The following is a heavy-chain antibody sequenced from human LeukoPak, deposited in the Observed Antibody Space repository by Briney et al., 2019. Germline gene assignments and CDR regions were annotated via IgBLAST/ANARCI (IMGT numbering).Heavy chain of an antibody. V-gene: IGHV3-30*18. CDR3: AKFAYNWNAPDGFDM. D-gene: IGHD1-1*01. CDR2: ISYDGSVK. J-gene: IGHJ3*02. CDR1: GFTFTNHG. Sequence: GRSLRLSCAASGFTFTNHGFHWVRQAPGKGLEWVAVISYDGSVKHYADSVRGRFTISRDNSKSTLFLQMNSLRTDDTSVYFCAKFAYNWNAPDGFDMWGQGTMVIVSS.